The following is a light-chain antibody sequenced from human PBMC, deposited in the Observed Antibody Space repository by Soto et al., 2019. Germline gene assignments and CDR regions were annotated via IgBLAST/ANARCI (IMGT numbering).Light chain of an antibody. V-gene: IGKV1-39*01. Sequence: DIQMTQSPSSLSASIGDRVTITCRASQSISSYLNWYQQRPGKAPNLLIFTASNLQSGVPSRFSGSVSGTDFTLTISSLQLDDFATYYCQQGYSTPPTFGGGTKLEI. CDR1: QSISSY. J-gene: IGKJ4*01. CDR2: TAS. CDR3: QQGYSTPPT.